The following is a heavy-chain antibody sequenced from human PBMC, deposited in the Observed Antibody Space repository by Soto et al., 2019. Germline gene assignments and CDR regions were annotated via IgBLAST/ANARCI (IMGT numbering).Heavy chain of an antibody. CDR1: GGSISGYY. J-gene: IGHJ6*03. CDR2: IYYTGST. CDR3: ARDSYYAKTTYYYYMDV. D-gene: IGHD1-26*01. V-gene: IGHV4-59*01. Sequence: SETLSLTCTVSGGSISGYYWSWIRQPPGKGLKWIGYIYYTGSTNYSPSLKNRVTISVDTSKNQFSLKLSSVTTADTAVYYCARDSYYAKTTYYYYMDVWGKGTTVTVSS.